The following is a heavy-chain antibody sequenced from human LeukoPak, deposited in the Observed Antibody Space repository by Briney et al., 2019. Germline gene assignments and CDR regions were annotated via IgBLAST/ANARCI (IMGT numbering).Heavy chain of an antibody. J-gene: IGHJ4*02. CDR3: AKDLLLDY. CDR1: GVTFSSYG. Sequence: PARSLRLSCAASGVTFSSYGMHWVRQAPGKGLEWVAVISYDGSNKYYADSVKGRFTISRDNSKNTLYLQMNSLRAEDTAVYYCAKDLLLDYWGQGTLVTVSS. V-gene: IGHV3-30*18. CDR2: ISYDGSNK.